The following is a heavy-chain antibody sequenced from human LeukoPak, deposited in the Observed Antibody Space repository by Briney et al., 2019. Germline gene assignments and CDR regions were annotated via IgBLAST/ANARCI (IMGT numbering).Heavy chain of an antibody. J-gene: IGHJ3*02. Sequence: ASVKVSCKASGYTFTGYYMHWVRQAPGQGLEWMGWIYPNSGGTKYAQKFQGRVTMTRDTSISTAYMELSRLRSDDTAVYYCARDQAQLRYFDWLTGAFDIWGQGTMVTVSS. CDR2: IYPNSGGT. CDR3: ARDQAQLRYFDWLTGAFDI. CDR1: GYTFTGYY. V-gene: IGHV1-2*02. D-gene: IGHD3-9*01.